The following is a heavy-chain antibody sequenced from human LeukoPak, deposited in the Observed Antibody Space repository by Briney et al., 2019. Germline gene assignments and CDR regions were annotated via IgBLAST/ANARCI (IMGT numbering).Heavy chain of an antibody. CDR3: ARDRSYDSSGYPFDF. CDR2: IYAGGST. Sequence: GGSLRLSCTASGLTVSDNYMTWVRQAPGKGLEWVSVIYAGGSTFYADSVKGRFTISRDNSKNTVYLQMNSLRAEDTAVYYCARDRSYDSSGYPFDFWGQGTLVTVSS. V-gene: IGHV3-66*02. J-gene: IGHJ4*02. D-gene: IGHD3-22*01. CDR1: GLTVSDNY.